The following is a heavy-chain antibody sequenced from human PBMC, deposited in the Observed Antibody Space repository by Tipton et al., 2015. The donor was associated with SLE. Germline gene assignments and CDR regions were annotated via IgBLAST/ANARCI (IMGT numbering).Heavy chain of an antibody. CDR3: ARGGGYSGS. CDR2: IYTSGST. D-gene: IGHD5-12*01. J-gene: IGHJ4*02. V-gene: IGHV4-4*08. Sequence: TLSLTCAVSGYSISSGYYWSWIRQPPGKGLEWIGYIYTSGSTNYNPSLKSRVTISVDTSKNQFSLKLSSVTAADTAVYYCARGGGYSGSWGQGTLVTVSS. CDR1: GYSISSGYY.